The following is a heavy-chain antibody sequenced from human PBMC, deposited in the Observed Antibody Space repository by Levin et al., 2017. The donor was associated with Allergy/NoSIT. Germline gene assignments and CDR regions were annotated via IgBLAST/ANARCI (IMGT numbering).Heavy chain of an antibody. V-gene: IGHV4-61*02. Sequence: SETLSLTCKVSGGSISSGSYYWSWIRQPAAKGLEWIGRIYSSGSANYNPSLNSRVTISVDTSKNQFSLTLSSVTAADTAVYYCARAEVGSEHWGQGTLVTVSS. CDR3: ARAEVGSEH. J-gene: IGHJ4*02. CDR1: GGSISSGSYY. D-gene: IGHD3-10*01. CDR2: IYSSGSA.